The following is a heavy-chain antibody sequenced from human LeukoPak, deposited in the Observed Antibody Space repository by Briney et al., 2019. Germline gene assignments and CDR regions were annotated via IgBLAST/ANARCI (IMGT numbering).Heavy chain of an antibody. CDR2: FDPEDGET. V-gene: IGHV1-24*01. CDR1: GYTLTELS. Sequence: ASVKVSCKVSGYTLTELSMHWVRQAPGKGLEWMGGFDPEDGETIYAQKFQGRVTMTRDTSTSTVYMELSSLRSEDTAVYYCARVKNWNDVGNAFDIWGQGTMVTVPS. CDR3: ARVKNWNDVGNAFDI. D-gene: IGHD1-1*01. J-gene: IGHJ3*02.